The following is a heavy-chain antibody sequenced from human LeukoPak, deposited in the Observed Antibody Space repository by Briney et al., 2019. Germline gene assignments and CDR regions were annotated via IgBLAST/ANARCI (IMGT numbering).Heavy chain of an antibody. Sequence: SETLSLTCTVSGGSISSYYWSWIRQPPGKGLEWIGYIYYSGTTNYNPSLKSRVTISIDTSKNQFSLKLRSVTAADTAMYYCARRFGIWGQGTMVTVSS. CDR3: ARRFGI. D-gene: IGHD3-10*01. CDR2: IYYSGTT. J-gene: IGHJ3*02. V-gene: IGHV4-59*08. CDR1: GGSISSYY.